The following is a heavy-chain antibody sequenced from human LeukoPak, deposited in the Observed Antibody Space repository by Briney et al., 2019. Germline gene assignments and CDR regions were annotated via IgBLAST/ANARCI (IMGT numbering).Heavy chain of an antibody. CDR2: IYSGGST. CDR3: ARSEPALDDAFDI. CDR1: GFTFSSYA. J-gene: IGHJ3*02. V-gene: IGHV3-53*04. Sequence: GGSLRLSCAASGFTFSSYAMSWVRQAPGKGLEWVSVIYSGGSTYYADSVKGRFTISRHNSKNTLYLQMNSLRAEDTAVYYCARSEPALDDAFDIWGQGTMVTVSS.